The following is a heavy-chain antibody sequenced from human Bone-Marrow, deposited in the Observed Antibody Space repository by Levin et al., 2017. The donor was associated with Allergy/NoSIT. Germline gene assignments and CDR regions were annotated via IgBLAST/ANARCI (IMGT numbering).Heavy chain of an antibody. V-gene: IGHV3-30*03. CDR3: ATFRLSP. J-gene: IGHJ5*02. Sequence: QAGGSLRLSCVASGFSFSSFPMHWVRQAPGKGLEWVAVVSYDGSSKSYSDSVKGRFTISRDNSNNTLFLQMNSLRLEDAAVYYCATFRLSPWGQGTLVTVSS. CDR1: GFSFSSFP. CDR2: VSYDGSSK.